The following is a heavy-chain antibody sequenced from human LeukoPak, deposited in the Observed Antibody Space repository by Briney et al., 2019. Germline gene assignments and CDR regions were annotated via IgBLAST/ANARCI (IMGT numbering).Heavy chain of an antibody. CDR1: GGSISSSSYY. Sequence: PSETLSLTCTVSGGSISSSSYYWGWIRQPPGKGLEGIGSIYYSGSTYYNPSLKSRVTISVDTSKNQFSLKLSSVTAADTAVYYCAGLPYDSSGYPDYWGQGTLVTVSS. CDR2: IYYSGST. V-gene: IGHV4-39*01. J-gene: IGHJ4*02. CDR3: AGLPYDSSGYPDY. D-gene: IGHD3-22*01.